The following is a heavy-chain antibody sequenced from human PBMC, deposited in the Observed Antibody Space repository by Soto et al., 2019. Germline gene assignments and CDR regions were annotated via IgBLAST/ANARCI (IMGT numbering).Heavy chain of an antibody. D-gene: IGHD6-13*01. Sequence: QVQLVQSGAEVKKPGSSVKVSCKASGGTFNIYTIIWVRQAPGQGLEWMGRIIPLLAITNYAQRFQDRVTLTADTSTTTASMDLSSLTSGDTAVYYCALGSWSAETFDIWGQGTLVTVSS. J-gene: IGHJ3*02. CDR3: ALGSWSAETFDI. CDR2: IIPLLAIT. V-gene: IGHV1-69*02. CDR1: GGTFNIYT.